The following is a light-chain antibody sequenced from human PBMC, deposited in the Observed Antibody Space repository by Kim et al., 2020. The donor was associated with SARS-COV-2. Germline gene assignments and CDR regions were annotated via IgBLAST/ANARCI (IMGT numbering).Light chain of an antibody. J-gene: IGKJ5*01. CDR3: QQYHNWPGIT. CDR1: QSLGIK. V-gene: IGKV3-15*01. Sequence: SPGERANLSCRASQSLGIKLAWYQHKPGQAPRLLIYDASTRDTGIPPRFSGSGSGTDFTLTIGSLQSEDFALYYCQQYHNWPGITFGQGTRLEIK. CDR2: DAS.